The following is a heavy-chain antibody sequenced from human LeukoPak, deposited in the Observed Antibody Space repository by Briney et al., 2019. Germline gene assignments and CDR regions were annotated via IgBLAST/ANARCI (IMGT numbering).Heavy chain of an antibody. V-gene: IGHV2-5*01. Sequence: SGPTLVKPTQTLTLTCSFSGFSLSTSVVGVGWFRQPPGQALEWLALIYGSGEMHYTPSLKTRLSITKDTSRNQVVLIMTNVDPVDTATYYCVHYLVTGDRGFDDWGQGTLVTVSS. CDR2: IYGSGEM. CDR1: GFSLSTSVVG. J-gene: IGHJ4*02. CDR3: VHYLVTGDRGFDD. D-gene: IGHD7-27*01.